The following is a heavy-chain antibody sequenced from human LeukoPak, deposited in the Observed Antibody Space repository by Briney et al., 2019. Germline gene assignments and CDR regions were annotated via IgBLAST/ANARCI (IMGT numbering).Heavy chain of an antibody. CDR3: ARLHWDFWSGYSYDY. J-gene: IGHJ4*02. CDR1: GYTFTGYY. Sequence: ASVKVSCKASGYTFTGYYMHWVRQAPGQGLEWMGWINPNSGGTNYAQKFQGRVTMTRDTSISTAYMELSRLRSEDTAVYYCARLHWDFWSGYSYDYWGQGTLVTVSS. D-gene: IGHD3-3*01. CDR2: INPNSGGT. V-gene: IGHV1-2*02.